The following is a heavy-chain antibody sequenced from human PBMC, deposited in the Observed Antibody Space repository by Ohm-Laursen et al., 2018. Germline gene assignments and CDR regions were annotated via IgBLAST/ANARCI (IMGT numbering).Heavy chain of an antibody. CDR1: GGSISSYY. J-gene: IGHJ4*02. V-gene: IGHV4-59*07. Sequence: SDTLSLTCSVSGGSISSYYWSWTRQSPGKGLEWIGYIYKSGSTNYNPSLKSRVTISVDTSKNQFSLKLSSVTAADTAVYYCARASYGSGSYTTFDYWGQGTLVTVSS. CDR3: ARASYGSGSYTTFDY. CDR2: IYKSGST. D-gene: IGHD3-10*01.